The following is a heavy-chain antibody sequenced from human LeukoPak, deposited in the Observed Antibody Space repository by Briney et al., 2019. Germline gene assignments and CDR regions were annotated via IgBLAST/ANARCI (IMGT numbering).Heavy chain of an antibody. V-gene: IGHV3-23*01. CDR1: GFTFSRSV. J-gene: IGHJ6*01. D-gene: IGHD2-15*01. Sequence: PGGSLRLSCTASGFTFSRSVMSWVRQAPGKGLEWVSAVSHSGGRTYYADSVRGRFTISRDNSKNTLYLQMNSLRAEDTAVYYCAKDLGYCSGGSCYGMDVWGQGTTVTVSS. CDR3: AKDLGYCSGGSCYGMDV. CDR2: VSHSGGRT.